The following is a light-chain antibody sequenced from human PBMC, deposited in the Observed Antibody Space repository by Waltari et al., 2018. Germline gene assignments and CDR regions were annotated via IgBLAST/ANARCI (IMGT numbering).Light chain of an antibody. V-gene: IGLV1-40*01. Sequence: QSVLTQPPSVSGAPGQRVTISCTGSSANIGAGYVVYWYQQLPRPAPKLLIYGSYNRPSGVPDRFSASKSGTSASLAITGLQAEDEADYYCQSFDRSLNGVIFGGGTKLTVL. CDR2: GSY. CDR1: SANIGAGYV. J-gene: IGLJ2*01. CDR3: QSFDRSLNGVI.